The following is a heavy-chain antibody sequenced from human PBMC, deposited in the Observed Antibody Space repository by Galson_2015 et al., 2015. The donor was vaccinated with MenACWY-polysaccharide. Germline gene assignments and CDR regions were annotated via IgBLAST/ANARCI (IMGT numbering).Heavy chain of an antibody. J-gene: IGHJ4*02. D-gene: IGHD1-1*01. CDR3: ASQFNWRTFDY. CDR2: ISADSGNT. Sequence: SVKVSCKASGYSFSSHTIHWVRQAPGQRLEWMGRISADSGNTRYSHNFHDRVTITRDTSANTAHMQLSSLESEDTAVYYCASQFNWRTFDYWGQGTPVTVSS. CDR1: GYSFSSHT. V-gene: IGHV1-3*01.